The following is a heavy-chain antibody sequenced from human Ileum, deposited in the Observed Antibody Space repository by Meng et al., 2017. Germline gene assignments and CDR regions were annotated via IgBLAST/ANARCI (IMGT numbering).Heavy chain of an antibody. J-gene: IGHJ3*02. CDR2: ISYDGSHK. V-gene: IGHV3-30*04. Sequence: GESLTISCAASGFIFSGYTMHWVRQAPGKGLECVAVISYDGSHKFYADSVKGRFTISRDNSKNTLYLQMNSLRADDTAVYYCAKGGGYDAFDVFDMWGQGTMVT. CDR3: AKGGGYDAFDVFDM. CDR1: GFIFSGYT. D-gene: IGHD5-12*01.